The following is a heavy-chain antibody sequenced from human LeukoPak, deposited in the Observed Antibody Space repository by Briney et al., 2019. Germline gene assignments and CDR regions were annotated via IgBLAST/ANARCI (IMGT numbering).Heavy chain of an antibody. D-gene: IGHD6-19*01. V-gene: IGHV1-69*04. Sequence: EAAVTVSCKASGGTFSSYAISWVRQAPGQGLEWMGRIIPILGIANYAQKFQGRVTITADKSTSTAYMELSSLRSEDTAVYYCASTDLAVAGPYFDYWGQGTLVTVSS. J-gene: IGHJ4*02. CDR1: GGTFSSYA. CDR2: IIPILGIA. CDR3: ASTDLAVAGPYFDY.